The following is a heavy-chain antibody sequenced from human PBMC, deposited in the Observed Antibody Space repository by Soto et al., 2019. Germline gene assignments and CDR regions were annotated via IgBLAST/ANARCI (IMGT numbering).Heavy chain of an antibody. D-gene: IGHD2-2*01. CDR2: IIPIFGIP. V-gene: IGHV1-69*08. CDR1: GGTFSRYS. J-gene: IGHJ6*02. CDR3: AREDRDRETGLVPAAIDGMDV. Sequence: QVQLVQSGAEVKKPGSSVKVSCKASGGTFSRYSITWVRQAPGHGLEWIGRIIPIFGIPTYAQKFQGTVKITADEFTSTAYMELSSLRSDDTAVYYCAREDRDRETGLVPAAIDGMDVWGQGTTVTVSS.